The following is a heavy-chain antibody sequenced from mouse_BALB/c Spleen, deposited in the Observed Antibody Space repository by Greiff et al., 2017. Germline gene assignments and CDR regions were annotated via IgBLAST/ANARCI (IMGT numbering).Heavy chain of an antibody. V-gene: IGHV2-2*02. J-gene: IGHJ2*01. CDR1: GFSLTSYG. CDR3: ARKGDDSLYYFDY. CDR2: IWSGGST. D-gene: IGHD2-4*01. Sequence: QVQLKESGPGLVQPSQSLSITCTVSGFSLTSYGVHWVRQSPGKGLEWLGVIWSGGSTDYNAAFISRLSISKDNSKSQVFFKMNSLQANDTAIYYCARKGDDSLYYFDYWGQGTTLTVSS.